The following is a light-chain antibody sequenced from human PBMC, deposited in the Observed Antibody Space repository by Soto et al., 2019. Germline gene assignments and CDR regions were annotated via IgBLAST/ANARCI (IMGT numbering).Light chain of an antibody. CDR2: AAS. J-gene: IGKJ1*01. CDR1: QLVSSSL. Sequence: EIVFTPSALSLSLSPEERATLSCRGSQLVSSSLLAWYQQKPGQAPRLLIYAASDRATGIPGRFSGSGFGTDFTLIISSLEPEDFAFYYCQQDAKAPLTFGQGTKVDI. CDR3: QQDAKAPLT. V-gene: IGKV3-20*01.